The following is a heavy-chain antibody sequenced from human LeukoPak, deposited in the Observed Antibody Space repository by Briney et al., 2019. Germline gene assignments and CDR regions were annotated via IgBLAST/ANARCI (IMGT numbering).Heavy chain of an antibody. CDR3: ARGEGNGYNYDAGAFDI. V-gene: IGHV4-34*01. Sequence: SETLSLTCAVYGGSFSGYYWSWIRQPPGKGLEWIGEINHSGSTNYNPSLKRRVTISVDTSKNQFSLKLSSVTAADTAVYYCARGEGNGYNYDAGAFDIWGQGTMVTVSS. CDR2: INHSGST. D-gene: IGHD5-24*01. J-gene: IGHJ3*02. CDR1: GGSFSGYY.